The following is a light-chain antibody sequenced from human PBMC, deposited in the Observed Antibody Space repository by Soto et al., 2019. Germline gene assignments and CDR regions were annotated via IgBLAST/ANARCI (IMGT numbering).Light chain of an antibody. Sequence: DIVMTQSPDSLAVSLGERATINSKSSQTVLYSSNNKNYLAWYQQKPGQPPKLLIYWASIRQSGVPDRFSGSGSGTDFTLTISSLQAEDVAVYYCQQYYSTPLTFGGGTKVELK. V-gene: IGKV4-1*01. CDR2: WAS. J-gene: IGKJ4*01. CDR1: QTVLYSSNNKNY. CDR3: QQYYSTPLT.